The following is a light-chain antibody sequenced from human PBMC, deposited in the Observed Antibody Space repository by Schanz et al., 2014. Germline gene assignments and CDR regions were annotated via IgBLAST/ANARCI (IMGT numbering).Light chain of an antibody. J-gene: IGLJ2*01. V-gene: IGLV2-14*01. CDR2: DVS. CDR3: SSYTISSTVV. CDR1: SSDDGGYNY. Sequence: QSALTQPASVSGSPGQSITISCTGTSSDDGGYNYVSWYQQHPGKAPKLMIYDVSSRPSGVSNRFSGSKSGKTASLTISGLQAEDEADYYCSSYTISSTVVFGGGTKLTVL.